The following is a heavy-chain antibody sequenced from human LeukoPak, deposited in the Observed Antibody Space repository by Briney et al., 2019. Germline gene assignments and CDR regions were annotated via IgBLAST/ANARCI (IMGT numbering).Heavy chain of an antibody. J-gene: IGHJ4*02. Sequence: PSETLSLTCIVSGYSISSGYYWGWIRQPPGKGLEWIGSIYHSGSTYYNPSLKSRVTISVDTSKNQFSLKLSSVTAADTAVYYCASLRITIVRGVTNWGQGTLVTVSS. CDR3: ASLRITIVRGVTN. CDR1: GYSISSGYY. V-gene: IGHV4-38-2*02. CDR2: IYHSGST. D-gene: IGHD3-10*01.